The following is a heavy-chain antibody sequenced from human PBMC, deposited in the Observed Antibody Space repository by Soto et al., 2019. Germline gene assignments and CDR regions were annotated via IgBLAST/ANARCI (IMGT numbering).Heavy chain of an antibody. D-gene: IGHD3-10*01. CDR1: GFTFSSYA. J-gene: IGHJ4*02. V-gene: IGHV3-30-3*01. Sequence: PGGSLRLSCAASGFTFSSYAMHWVRQAPGKGLEWVAVISYDGSNKYYADSVKGRFTISRDNSKNTLYLQMNSLRAEDTAVYYCARRGSVGCPDYWGQGTLVTVSS. CDR2: ISYDGSNK. CDR3: ARRGSVGCPDY.